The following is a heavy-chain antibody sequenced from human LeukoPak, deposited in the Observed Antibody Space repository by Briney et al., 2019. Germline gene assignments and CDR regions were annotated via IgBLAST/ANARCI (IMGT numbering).Heavy chain of an antibody. J-gene: IGHJ4*02. CDR3: ARGGDYGVRAGY. Sequence: SVKVSCKASGGTFSSYAISWVRQAPGQGLEWMGRIIPILGIANYAQKFQGRVTITADKSTSTAYMELSSLRSEDTAVYYYARGGDYGVRAGYWGQGTLVTVSS. V-gene: IGHV1-69*04. D-gene: IGHD4-17*01. CDR1: GGTFSSYA. CDR2: IIPILGIA.